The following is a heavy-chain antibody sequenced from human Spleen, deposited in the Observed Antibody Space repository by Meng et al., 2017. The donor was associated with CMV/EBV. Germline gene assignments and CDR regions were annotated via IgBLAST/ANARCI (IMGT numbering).Heavy chain of an antibody. CDR2: ISWNGNNM. J-gene: IGHJ4*02. CDR1: GFPFDDKA. D-gene: IGHD2-2*01. Sequence: GGSLRLSCAASGFPFDDKAMHWVRQAPGKGLEWVSSISWNGNNMAYADSVKGRFTISRDNAKNTLYLQMNSLRAEDTAVYYCARSSYCSSTSCYPDYWGQGTLVTVSS. CDR3: ARSSYCSSTSCYPDY. V-gene: IGHV3-9*01.